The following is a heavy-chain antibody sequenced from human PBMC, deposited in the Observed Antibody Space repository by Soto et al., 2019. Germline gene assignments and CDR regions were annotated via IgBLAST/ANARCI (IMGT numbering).Heavy chain of an antibody. J-gene: IGHJ6*02. D-gene: IGHD5-12*01. CDR3: ARGPEMATIDPSNYYYYGMDV. V-gene: IGHV1-69*02. CDR1: GGTFSSYT. CDR2: IIPILGIA. Sequence: QVQLVQSGAEVKKPGSSVKVSCKASGGTFSSYTISWVRQAPGQGLEWMGRIIPILGIANYAQKFQGRVTITADKSTSTAYMELSSLRSEDTAVYYCARGPEMATIDPSNYYYYGMDVWGQGTTVTVSS.